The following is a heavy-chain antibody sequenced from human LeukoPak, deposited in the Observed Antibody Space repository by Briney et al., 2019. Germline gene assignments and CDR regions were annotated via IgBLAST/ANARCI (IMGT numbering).Heavy chain of an antibody. D-gene: IGHD3-10*01. V-gene: IGHV1-69*01. CDR2: IIPILGIP. CDR1: GGAFSSYA. CDR3: ARGEQAGLWFGDTAFHH. J-gene: IGHJ1*01. Sequence: SVKVSCKASGGAFSSYAVSWVRQAPGQGLEWMGGIIPILGIPNYAQKLQGRVTITADESTSTANMELSSLRSEDTAVYYCARGEQAGLWFGDTAFHHWGQGTLVTVSS.